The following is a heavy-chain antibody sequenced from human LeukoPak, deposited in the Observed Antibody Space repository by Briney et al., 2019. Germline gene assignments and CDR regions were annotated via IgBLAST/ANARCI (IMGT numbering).Heavy chain of an antibody. D-gene: IGHD6-19*01. CDR1: GITFSSYG. J-gene: IGHJ4*02. CDR2: IRYDGSNK. Sequence: GGSLRLSCAASGITFSSYGMHWVRQAPGKGLEWVAFIRYDGSNKYYADSVKGRFTISRDNSKNTLYLQMNSLRAEDTAVYYCAKGYSSGWPPAFDYWGQGTLVTASS. CDR3: AKGYSSGWPPAFDY. V-gene: IGHV3-30*02.